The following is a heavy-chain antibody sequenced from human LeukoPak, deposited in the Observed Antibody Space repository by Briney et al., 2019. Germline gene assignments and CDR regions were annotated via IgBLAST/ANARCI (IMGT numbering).Heavy chain of an antibody. Sequence: GGSLRLSCAASGFTFSSYAMHWVRQAPGKGLEWVAVISYDGSNKYYADSVKGRFTISRDNSKNTVYLQIHSLRVEDTAVYYCAHLVWEYVGDLDSWGQGTTVTVSS. CDR3: AHLVWEYVGDLDS. D-gene: IGHD3/OR15-3a*01. CDR1: GFTFSSYA. CDR2: ISYDGSNK. J-gene: IGHJ6*02. V-gene: IGHV3-30-3*01.